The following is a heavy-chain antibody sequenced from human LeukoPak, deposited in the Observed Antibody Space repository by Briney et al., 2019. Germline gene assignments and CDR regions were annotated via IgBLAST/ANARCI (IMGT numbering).Heavy chain of an antibody. J-gene: IGHJ4*02. V-gene: IGHV3-21*01. CDR1: GFTFSSYS. CDR3: ARRAPSHDFDD. Sequence: GGSLRLSCGDSGFTFSSYSINWVLQAPGKGLEWLAAISTTSGNIYYADSVKGRFTISRDNAKNSLYLQMNSLRVEDTALYYCARRAPSHDFDDWGQGTLVTVSS. CDR2: ISTTSGNI.